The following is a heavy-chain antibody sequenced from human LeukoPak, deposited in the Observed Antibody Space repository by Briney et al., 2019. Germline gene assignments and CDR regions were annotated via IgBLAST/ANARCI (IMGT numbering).Heavy chain of an antibody. CDR2: IIPIFGTA. V-gene: IGHV1-69*01. Sequence: SVKVSCKASGGTFSSYVITWVRQAPGQGLEWMGGIIPIFGTANYAQKFQGRVTITADESTSTAYMELSSLRSEDTAVYYCARDPGAYCGGDCFESAFDIWGQGTMVTVSS. D-gene: IGHD2-21*02. CDR1: GGTFSSYV. CDR3: ARDPGAYCGGDCFESAFDI. J-gene: IGHJ3*02.